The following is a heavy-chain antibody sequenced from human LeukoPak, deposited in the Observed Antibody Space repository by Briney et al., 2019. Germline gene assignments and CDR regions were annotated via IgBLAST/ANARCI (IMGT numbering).Heavy chain of an antibody. CDR3: ARGTYYYDSSGYYPIDY. Sequence: EASVKVSCKASGYTFTSYGISWVRQAPGQGLEWMGRSSAYNGNTNYAQKLQGRVTMTTDTSTSTAYMELRSLRSDDTAVYYCARGTYYYDSSGYYPIDYWGQGTLVTVSS. V-gene: IGHV1-18*01. D-gene: IGHD3-22*01. CDR1: GYTFTSYG. J-gene: IGHJ4*02. CDR2: SSAYNGNT.